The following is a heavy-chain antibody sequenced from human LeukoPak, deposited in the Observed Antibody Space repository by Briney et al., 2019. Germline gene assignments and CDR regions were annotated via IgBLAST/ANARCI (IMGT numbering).Heavy chain of an antibody. CDR1: GVTFSRYA. CDR3: AKGHDYGADYFDY. D-gene: IGHD4/OR15-4a*01. CDR2: ISGSGGST. V-gene: IGHV3-23*01. J-gene: IGHJ4*02. Sequence: GGSLRLSCAASGVTFSRYAMSWVRQAPGKGVEWVSAISGSGGSTYYADSVKRRFTISRDNSKNPLYLQMNSLRAEHTAVYYCAKGHDYGADYFDYWRQGTLVTVSS.